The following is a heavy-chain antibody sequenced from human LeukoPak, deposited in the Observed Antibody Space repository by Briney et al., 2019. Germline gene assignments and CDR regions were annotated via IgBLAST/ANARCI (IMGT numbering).Heavy chain of an antibody. D-gene: IGHD3-10*01. CDR3: AKGWFGELLYDAFDI. Sequence: GGSLRLSCAASGFTFSSYGMHWVRQAPGKGLEWVAVIWYDGSNKYYADSVKGRFTISRDNSKNTLYLQMNSLRAEDTAVYYCAKGWFGELLYDAFDIWGQGTMVTVSS. J-gene: IGHJ3*02. V-gene: IGHV3-33*06. CDR1: GFTFSSYG. CDR2: IWYDGSNK.